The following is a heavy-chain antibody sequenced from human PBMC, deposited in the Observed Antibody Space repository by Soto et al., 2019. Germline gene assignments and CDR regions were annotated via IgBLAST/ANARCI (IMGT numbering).Heavy chain of an antibody. CDR3: ARDLIAAAGTVIHLTTYYYYYGMDV. CDR2: IWFDGSTK. D-gene: IGHD6-13*01. V-gene: IGHV3-33*01. Sequence: PGGSLRLSCAATGFSLSSYAMHWVRQAPGKGLEWVAVIWFDGSTKYYADSVKGRFSISRDNSRNTVYLQMNSLRAEDTAVYYCARDLIAAAGTVIHLTTYYYYYGMDVWGQGTTVTVSS. J-gene: IGHJ6*02. CDR1: GFSLSSYA.